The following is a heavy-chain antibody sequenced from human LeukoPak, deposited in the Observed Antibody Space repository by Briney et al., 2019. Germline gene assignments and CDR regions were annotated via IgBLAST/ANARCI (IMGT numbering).Heavy chain of an antibody. J-gene: IGHJ5*02. Sequence: GASVKVSCKASGYTFTGYYMHWVRQAPGQGLEWMGWINPNSGGTNYAQKFQGRVTMTRDTSISTAYMELSRLRSDDTAVYYCARVGRGDTALHWFDPWGQGTLVTVSS. CDR2: INPNSGGT. D-gene: IGHD5-18*01. CDR1: GYTFTGYY. CDR3: ARVGRGDTALHWFDP. V-gene: IGHV1-2*02.